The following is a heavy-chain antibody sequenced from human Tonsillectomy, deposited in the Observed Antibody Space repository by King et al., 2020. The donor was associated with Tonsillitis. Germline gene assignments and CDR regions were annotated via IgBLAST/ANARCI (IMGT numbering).Heavy chain of an antibody. V-gene: IGHV1-2*02. D-gene: IGHD6-19*01. CDR1: GYTFTGYY. Sequence: QLVQSGAEVKKPGASVKVSCKASGYTFTGYYMHWVRQAPGQGLEWMGWINPNSGGTNYAQKFQGRVTMTRDTSISTAYMELSRLRSDDTAVYYCARWGRAWPVDQGNWFDPWGQGTLVTVSS. CDR3: ARWGRAWPVDQGNWFDP. CDR2: INPNSGGT. J-gene: IGHJ5*02.